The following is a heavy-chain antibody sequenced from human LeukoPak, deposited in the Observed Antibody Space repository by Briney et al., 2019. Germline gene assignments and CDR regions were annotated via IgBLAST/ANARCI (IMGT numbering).Heavy chain of an antibody. CDR1: GYTFTSYG. V-gene: IGHV1-69*05. J-gene: IGHJ4*02. CDR3: ARAQYRLLPDY. Sequence: SVKVSCKASGYTFTSYGISWVRQAPGQGLEWMGRIIPIFGTANYAQKFQGRVTITTDESTSTAYMELSSLRSEDTAVYYCARAQYRLLPDYWGQGTLVTVSS. CDR2: IIPIFGTA. D-gene: IGHD3-22*01.